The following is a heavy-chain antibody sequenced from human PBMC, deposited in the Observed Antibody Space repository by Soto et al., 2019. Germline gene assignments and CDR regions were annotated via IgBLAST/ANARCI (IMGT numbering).Heavy chain of an antibody. D-gene: IGHD2-2*01. V-gene: IGHV4-59*01. J-gene: IGHJ6*02. CDR3: ARGTFSDIVVVPAATYYYGMDV. Sequence: SETLSLTCTVSGGSISSYYWGWIRQPPGKGLEWIGYIYYSGSTNYNPSLKSRVTISVDTSKNQFSLKLSSVTAADTAVYYCARGTFSDIVVVPAATYYYGMDVWGQGTTVTVSS. CDR2: IYYSGST. CDR1: GGSISSYY.